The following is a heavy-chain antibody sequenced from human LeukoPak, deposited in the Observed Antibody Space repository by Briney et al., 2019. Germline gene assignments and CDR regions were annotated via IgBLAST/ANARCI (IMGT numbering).Heavy chain of an antibody. V-gene: IGHV5-51*01. D-gene: IGHD1/OR15-1a*01. J-gene: IGHJ3*02. CDR2: IYPGDSDT. Sequence: GESLKISCKGSGYSFTSYWIGWVRQMPGKGLEWMGIIYPGDSDTRYSPSFQGQVTISADKSISTAYLQWSSLKASDTAMYYCARLFREHTEGAKAFDIWGQGAMVTVSS. CDR1: GYSFTSYW. CDR3: ARLFREHTEGAKAFDI.